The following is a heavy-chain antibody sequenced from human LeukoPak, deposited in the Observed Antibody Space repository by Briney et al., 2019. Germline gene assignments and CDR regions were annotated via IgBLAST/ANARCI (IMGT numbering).Heavy chain of an antibody. CDR3: AGSSLSRGYDFWSGYHTNDAFDI. V-gene: IGHV5-51*01. CDR2: LSPLESTP. J-gene: IGHJ3*02. D-gene: IGHD3-3*01. Sequence: GESLKISCQASGFTFIEKWIVWVRQKPGKGLEWMGILSPLESTPRYSPFIQGRVTISVDKSISTAYLQWSSLKASDTAMYYCAGSSLSRGYDFWSGYHTNDAFDIWGQGTMVTVST. CDR1: GFTFIEKW.